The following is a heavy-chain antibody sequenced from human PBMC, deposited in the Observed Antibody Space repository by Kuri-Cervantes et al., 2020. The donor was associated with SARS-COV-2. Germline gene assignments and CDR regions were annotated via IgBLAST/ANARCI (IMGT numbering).Heavy chain of an antibody. D-gene: IGHD6-6*01. Sequence: GSLRLSCTVSGGSISSSSYYWGWIRQPPGKGLEWIGEINHSGSTNYNPSLKSRVTISVDTSKNQFSLKLSAVTAADTAVYYCARDSSSFLLNWFDPWGQGTLVTVSS. CDR1: GGSISSSSYY. V-gene: IGHV4-39*07. CDR3: ARDSSSFLLNWFDP. J-gene: IGHJ5*02. CDR2: INHSGST.